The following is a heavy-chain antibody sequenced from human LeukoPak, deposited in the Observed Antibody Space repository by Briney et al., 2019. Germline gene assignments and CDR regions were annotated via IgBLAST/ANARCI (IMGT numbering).Heavy chain of an antibody. D-gene: IGHD3-10*01. CDR1: GGSISSSSYY. Sequence: PSETLSLTCTVSGGSISSSSYYWGWIRQPPGKGLEWIGSIYYSGSTYYNPSLKSRVTISVDTSNNQFSLKLTSVTAADTAVYYCARLGPGGHGEFDYWGQGTLVTVSS. J-gene: IGHJ4*02. V-gene: IGHV4-39*07. CDR3: ARLGPGGHGEFDY. CDR2: IYYSGST.